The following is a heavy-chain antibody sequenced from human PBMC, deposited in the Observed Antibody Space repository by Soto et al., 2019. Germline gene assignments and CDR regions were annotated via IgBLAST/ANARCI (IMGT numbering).Heavy chain of an antibody. CDR3: ARTLYCSTGSCYRFDP. Sequence: PSETLSLTCTVSGGSISGSDYYWGWIRQSPGKGLEWIGSINYSGSTHYNLSLKSRVTISVDTSKNQFSLKLSSVTAADTAVYYCARTLYCSTGSCYRFDPWGQGLLVTVS. CDR2: INYSGST. V-gene: IGHV4-39*01. CDR1: GGSISGSDYY. J-gene: IGHJ5*02. D-gene: IGHD2-15*01.